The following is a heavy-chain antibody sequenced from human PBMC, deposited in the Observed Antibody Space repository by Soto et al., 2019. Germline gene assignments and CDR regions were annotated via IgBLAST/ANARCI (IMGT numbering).Heavy chain of an antibody. CDR1: GFIFSNYW. J-gene: IGHJ4*02. V-gene: IGHV3-74*01. CDR3: ARAGSSSSWYYFDY. D-gene: IGHD6-6*01. CDR2: INSDGSTT. Sequence: GGSLRLSCAASGFIFSNYWMHWVRQAPGKGLVWVSRINSDGSTTTYADSVKGRFTISRDNAKNTLFLQMNSLRAEDTAVYYCARAGSSSSWYYFDYWGQGTLVTVSS.